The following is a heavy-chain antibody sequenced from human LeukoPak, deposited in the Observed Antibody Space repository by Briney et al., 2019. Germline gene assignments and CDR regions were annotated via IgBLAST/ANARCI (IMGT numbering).Heavy chain of an antibody. D-gene: IGHD6-13*01. Sequence: SETLSLTCTGSGGSISSGGYYWSWIRQPAGEGLEWIGRIYTSGSTNYNPSLKSRVTISADTSKNQFSLKLSSVTAADTAVYYCARYARSWTSFDYWGQGTLVTVSS. CDR3: ARYARSWTSFDY. CDR2: IYTSGST. CDR1: GGSISSGGYY. J-gene: IGHJ4*02. V-gene: IGHV4-61*02.